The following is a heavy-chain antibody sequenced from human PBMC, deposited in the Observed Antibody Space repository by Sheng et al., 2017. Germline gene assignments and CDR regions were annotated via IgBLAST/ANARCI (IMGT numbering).Heavy chain of an antibody. D-gene: IGHD5-12*01. CDR2: ISGSGGST. V-gene: IGHV3-23*04. CDR1: GFTFSSYA. Sequence: EVQLVESGGGLVQPGGSLRLSCAASGFTFSSYAMSWVRQAPGKGLEWVSAISGSGGSTYYADSVKGRFTISRDNSKNTLYLQMNSLRAEDTAVYYCAKAVGDGYNHPGSYYYYGMDVWGQGTTVTVSS. CDR3: AKAVGDGYNHPGSYYYYGMDV. J-gene: IGHJ6*02.